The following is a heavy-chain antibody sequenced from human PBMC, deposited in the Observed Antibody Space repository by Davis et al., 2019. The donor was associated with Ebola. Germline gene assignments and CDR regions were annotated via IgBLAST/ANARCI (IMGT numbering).Heavy chain of an antibody. V-gene: IGHV3-9*01. CDR3: ASGPFAVAIFDY. Sequence: GGSLRLSCAASGFTFDDYAMHWVRQAPGKGLEWVSGISWNSGSIGYADSVKGRFTISRDNSKNTLYLQMNSLRAEDTAVYYCASGPFAVAIFDYWGQGTLVTVSS. J-gene: IGHJ4*02. CDR1: GFTFDDYA. D-gene: IGHD6-19*01. CDR2: ISWNSGSI.